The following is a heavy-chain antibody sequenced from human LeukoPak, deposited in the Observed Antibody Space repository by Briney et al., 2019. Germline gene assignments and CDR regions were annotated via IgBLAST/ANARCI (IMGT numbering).Heavy chain of an antibody. CDR1: GGSISSGGYY. CDR3: ARAQGLVGATENYFDY. Sequence: PSETLSLTCTVSGGSISSGGYYWSWIRQPPGKGLEWIGYIYHSGSTYYNPSLKSRVTISVDRSKNQFSLKLSSVTAADTAVYYCARAQGLVGATENYFDYWGQGTLVTVSS. D-gene: IGHD1-26*01. CDR2: IYHSGST. V-gene: IGHV4-30-2*01. J-gene: IGHJ4*02.